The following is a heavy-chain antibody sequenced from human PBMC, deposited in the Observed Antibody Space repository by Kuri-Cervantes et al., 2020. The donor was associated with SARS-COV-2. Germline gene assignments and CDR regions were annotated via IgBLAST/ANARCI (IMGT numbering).Heavy chain of an antibody. CDR1: GYSFTSYW. D-gene: IGHD2-2*02. CDR2: IYPGDSDT. V-gene: IGHV5-51*01. Sequence: SCKGSGYSFTSYWIGWVRQMPGKGLEWMGIIYPGDSDTRYSPSFQGQVTISADKSISTAYLQWSSLKASDTAMYYCARQSADCSSTSCYIAYWGQRTLVTVSS. J-gene: IGHJ4*02. CDR3: ARQSADCSSTSCYIAY.